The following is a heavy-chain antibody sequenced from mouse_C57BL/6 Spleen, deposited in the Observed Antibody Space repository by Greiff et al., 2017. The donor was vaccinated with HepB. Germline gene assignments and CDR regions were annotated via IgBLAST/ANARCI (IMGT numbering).Heavy chain of an antibody. CDR3: ARGKYYGSSPYAMGY. Sequence: QVQLQQPGAELVRPGTSVKLSCKASGYTFTSYWMHWVKQRPGQGLEWIGVIDPSDSYTNYNQKFKGKATLTVDTSSSTAYMQLSSLASEDSAVYYCARGKYYGSSPYAMGYWGQGTSVTVSS. D-gene: IGHD1-1*01. V-gene: IGHV1-59*01. J-gene: IGHJ4*01. CDR1: GYTFTSYW. CDR2: IDPSDSYT.